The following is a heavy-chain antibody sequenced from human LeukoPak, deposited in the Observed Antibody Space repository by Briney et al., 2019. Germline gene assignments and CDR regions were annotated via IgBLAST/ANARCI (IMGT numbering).Heavy chain of an antibody. V-gene: IGHV1-69*02. D-gene: IGHD3-10*01. CDR3: ARSMVRGVIITLGAFDI. Sequence: SVKVSCKASGGTFSSYTISWVRQAPGQGLEWMGRIIAILGIANYAQKFQGRVTITADKSTSTAYMELSSLRSEDTAVYYCARSMVRGVIITLGAFDIWGQGTMVTVAS. CDR1: GGTFSSYT. J-gene: IGHJ3*02. CDR2: IIAILGIA.